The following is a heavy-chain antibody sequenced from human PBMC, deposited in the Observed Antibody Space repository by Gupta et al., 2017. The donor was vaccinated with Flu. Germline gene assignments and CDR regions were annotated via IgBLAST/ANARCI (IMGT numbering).Heavy chain of an antibody. V-gene: IGHV1-46*01. D-gene: IGHD3-22*01. J-gene: IGHJ4*02. CDR3: ARDMSGVDSSGYYGVGDH. CDR2: GGDT. Sequence: GGDTSYAQKFRGRVSLTRGTSTSTVYMSLNSLRSDDTAIYYCARDMSGVDSSGYYGVGDHWGQGTLVTVSS.